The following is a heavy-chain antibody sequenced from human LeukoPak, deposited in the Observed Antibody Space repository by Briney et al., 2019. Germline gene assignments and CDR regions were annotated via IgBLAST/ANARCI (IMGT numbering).Heavy chain of an antibody. CDR3: ARKFYYYYGMDV. Sequence: PGRSLRLSCAASGFTFDDYAMHWVRQAPGKGLEWVSGISWNSGSIGYADSVKGRFTISRDNSKNTLYLQMNSLRAEDTAVYYCARKFYYYYGMDVWGQGTTVTVSS. CDR1: GFTFDDYA. CDR2: ISWNSGSI. J-gene: IGHJ6*02. V-gene: IGHV3-9*01.